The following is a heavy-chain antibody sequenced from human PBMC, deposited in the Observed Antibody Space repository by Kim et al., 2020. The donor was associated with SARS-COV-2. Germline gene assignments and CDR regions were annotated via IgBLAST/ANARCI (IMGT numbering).Heavy chain of an antibody. CDR1: GGTFSSYT. J-gene: IGHJ4*02. Sequence: SVKVSCKASGGTFSSYTISWVRQAPGQGLEWMGRIIPILGIANYAQKFQGRVTITADKSTSTAYMELSSLRSEDTAVYYCARAPTYYYDSSGYSTGDYWGQGTLLTVSS. CDR3: ARAPTYYYDSSGYSTGDY. D-gene: IGHD3-22*01. V-gene: IGHV1-69*02. CDR2: IIPILGIA.